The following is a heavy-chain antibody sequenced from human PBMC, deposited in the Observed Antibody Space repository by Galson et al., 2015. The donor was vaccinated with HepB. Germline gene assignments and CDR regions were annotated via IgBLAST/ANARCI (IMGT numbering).Heavy chain of an antibody. CDR3: ARAHYGSGWWVIDY. D-gene: IGHD6-19*01. Sequence: SLRLSCAASGFTFSSYGMHWVRQAPGKGLEWVAVIWYDGSNKYDADSVKGRFTISRDNSKNTLYLQMNSLRAEDTAVFYCARAHYGSGWWVIDYWGQGALVTVSS. J-gene: IGHJ4*02. CDR2: IWYDGSNK. V-gene: IGHV3-33*01. CDR1: GFTFSSYG.